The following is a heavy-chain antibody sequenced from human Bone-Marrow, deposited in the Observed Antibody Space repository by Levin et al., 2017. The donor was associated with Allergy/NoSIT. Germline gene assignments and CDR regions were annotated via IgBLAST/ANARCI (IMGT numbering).Heavy chain of an antibody. J-gene: IGHJ4*02. D-gene: IGHD6-6*01. V-gene: IGHV1-18*01. CDR1: GYSFTSFG. Sequence: PGGSLRLSCKASGYSFTSFGISWVRQAPGQGLEWMGWISAHNGNTVYAQKFEGRVSMTTETATSTAYMELRSLNSDDTARYYCVREGSSSTFDDWGQGTQVTV. CDR2: ISAHNGNT. CDR3: VREGSSSTFDD.